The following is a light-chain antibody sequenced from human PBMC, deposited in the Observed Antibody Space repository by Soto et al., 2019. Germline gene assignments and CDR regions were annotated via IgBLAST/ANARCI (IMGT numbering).Light chain of an antibody. CDR3: QQYNIFPLT. J-gene: IGKJ4*01. CDR2: AAS. CDR1: QGISTW. Sequence: IKLYHSPSSLSASVGDRVTITCRASQGISTWLGWYQQKPGKAPKLLIYAASSLHSGVPSRFSGSGSGTDFTLTISSLQPEDFAPYYCQQYNIFPLTFGGGSKVDIK. V-gene: IGKV1D-12*01.